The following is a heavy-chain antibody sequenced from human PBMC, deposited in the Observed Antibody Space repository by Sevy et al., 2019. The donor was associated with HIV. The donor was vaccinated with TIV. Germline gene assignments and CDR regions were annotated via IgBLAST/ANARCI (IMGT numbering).Heavy chain of an antibody. Sequence: SETLSLTCTVSGDSISSRNYYWIWIRQPAGKGLEWIGRIYTSGGPNYNPSLQSRVTMSVDTSRNHFSLRLSSVTAADTAVYFCAREGFGSGYRRYYYYGMDVWGQGTTVTVSS. CDR1: GDSISSRNYY. J-gene: IGHJ6*02. CDR3: AREGFGSGYRRYYYYGMDV. V-gene: IGHV4-61*02. CDR2: IYTSGGP. D-gene: IGHD5-18*01.